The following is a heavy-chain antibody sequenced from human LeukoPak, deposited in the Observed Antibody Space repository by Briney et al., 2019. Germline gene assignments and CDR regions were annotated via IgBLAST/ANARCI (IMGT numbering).Heavy chain of an antibody. D-gene: IGHD4-11*01. Sequence: PGGSLRLSCAASGFTFSSYGMHWVRQAPGKGLEWVAVIWYDGSNKYYADSVKGRFTISRDNSKNTLYLQMNSLRAEDTAVYYCARETVTTYYYYGMDVWGQGTTVTASS. CDR2: IWYDGSNK. J-gene: IGHJ6*02. CDR1: GFTFSSYG. CDR3: ARETVTTYYYYGMDV. V-gene: IGHV3-33*01.